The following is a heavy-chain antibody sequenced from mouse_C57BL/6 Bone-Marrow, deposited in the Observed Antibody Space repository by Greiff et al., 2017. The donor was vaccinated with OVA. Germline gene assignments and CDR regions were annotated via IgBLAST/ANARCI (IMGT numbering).Heavy chain of an antibody. CDR3: ARGVITTGVAPV. CDR2: INPNNGGT. Sequence: EVQLQQSGPELVKPGASVKISCKASGYTFTDYYMNWVKQSHGKSLEWIGDINPNNGGTSYNQKFKGKATLTVDKSSSTAYMELRSLTSEDSAVYYCARGVITTGVAPVWGKGTLVTVSA. CDR1: GYTFTDYY. D-gene: IGHD1-1*01. V-gene: IGHV1-26*01. J-gene: IGHJ3*01.